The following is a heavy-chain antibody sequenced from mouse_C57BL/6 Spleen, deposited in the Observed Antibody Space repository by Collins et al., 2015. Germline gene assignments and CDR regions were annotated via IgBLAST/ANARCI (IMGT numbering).Heavy chain of an antibody. V-gene: IGHV1-9*01. CDR1: GYTFSSYW. J-gene: IGHJ4*01. CDR2: ILPGSGST. D-gene: IGHD1-1*01. Sequence: QVQLQQSGAELMKPGASVKISCKATGYTFSSYWIEWVKQRPGHGLEWIGEILPGSGSTNYNEKFKGKATFTADTSSNTAYMQLSSLTSEDSAVYYCARWLLLRYQYAMDYWGQGTSVTVSS. CDR3: ARWLLLRYQYAMDY.